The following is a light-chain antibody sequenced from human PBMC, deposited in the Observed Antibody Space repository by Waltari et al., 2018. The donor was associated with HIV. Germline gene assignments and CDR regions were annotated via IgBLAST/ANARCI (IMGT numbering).Light chain of an antibody. V-gene: IGLV2-23*01. CDR1: SSAVGSYNF. CDR2: EGD. Sequence: QSALTQPASVSGSPGRSITISCTGTSSAVGSYNFVSWYQQHPGNAPKPIIYEGDKRPSGVSYRFSGSKSGSTASLTISGLQAEDEADYYCCSYAGSSTYVVFGGGTQLTVL. J-gene: IGLJ2*01. CDR3: CSYAGSSTYVV.